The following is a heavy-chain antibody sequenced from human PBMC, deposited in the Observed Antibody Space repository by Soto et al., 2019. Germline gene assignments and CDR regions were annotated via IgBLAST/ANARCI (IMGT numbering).Heavy chain of an antibody. D-gene: IGHD1-1*01. CDR3: AKDPTDMAEASSYFQH. J-gene: IGHJ1*01. V-gene: IGHV3-23*01. CDR2: ISGSGGST. CDR1: GFTISSYA. Sequence: GGSLRLSYAASGFTISSYALSWVRQAPGKGLEWVSAISGSGGSTYYADSVKGRFTISRDNSKNTLYLQMNSKRAEDTAVYYCAKDPTDMAEASSYFQHWGQGTLVTVS.